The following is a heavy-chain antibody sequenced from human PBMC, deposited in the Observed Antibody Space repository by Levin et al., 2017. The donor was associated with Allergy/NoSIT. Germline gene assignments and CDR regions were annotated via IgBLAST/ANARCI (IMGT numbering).Heavy chain of an antibody. CDR2: ISYDGSNK. CDR3: AKGPYTAMVSFAFDI. V-gene: IGHV3-30*18. Sequence: GGSLRLSCAASGFTFSSYGMHWVRQAPGKGLEWVAVISYDGSNKYYADSVKGRFTISRDNSKNTLYLQMNSLRAEDTAVYYCAKGPYTAMVSFAFDIWGQGTMVTVSS. CDR1: GFTFSSYG. D-gene: IGHD5-18*01. J-gene: IGHJ3*02.